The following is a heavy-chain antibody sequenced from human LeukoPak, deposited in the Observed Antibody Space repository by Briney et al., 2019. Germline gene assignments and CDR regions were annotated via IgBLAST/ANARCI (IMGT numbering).Heavy chain of an antibody. D-gene: IGHD6-13*01. CDR3: AKEYSSSWQSALYYYYYYMDV. J-gene: IGHJ6*03. Sequence: GASVKVSCKASGYTFTGYYMHWVRQAPGQGLEWMGWINPNSGGTNYAQKFQGRVTMTRDTSISTAYMELSRLRSDDTAVYYCAKEYSSSWQSALYYYYYYMDVWGKGTTVTVSS. V-gene: IGHV1-2*02. CDR2: INPNSGGT. CDR1: GYTFTGYY.